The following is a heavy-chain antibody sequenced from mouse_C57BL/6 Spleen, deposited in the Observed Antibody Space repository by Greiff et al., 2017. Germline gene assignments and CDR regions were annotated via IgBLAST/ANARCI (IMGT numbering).Heavy chain of an antibody. Sequence: QVQLQQSGAELVRPGSSVKLSCKASGYTFTSYWMAWVKQRPGQGLEWIGNIYPSDSETHYNQKFKDKATLTVDKSSSTAYMQLSSLTSEDSAVYYCARDDGYYGGAMEDWGQGTSVTGAS. D-gene: IGHD2-3*01. J-gene: IGHJ4*01. CDR1: GYTFTSYW. CDR2: IYPSDSET. V-gene: IGHV1-61*01. CDR3: ARDDGYYGGAMED.